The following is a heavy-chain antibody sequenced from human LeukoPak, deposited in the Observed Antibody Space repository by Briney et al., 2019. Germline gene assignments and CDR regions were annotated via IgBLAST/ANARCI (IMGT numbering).Heavy chain of an antibody. D-gene: IGHD6-13*01. CDR1: GFTFSSYW. Sequence: TGGSLRLSCAASGFTFSSYWMSWVRQAPGKGREWVANIKQDGSEKYYVDSVKGRFTISRDNAKNSLYLQMNSLRAEDTAVYYCARESDWGAAAGFWDYWGQGTLVTVSS. CDR3: ARESDWGAAAGFWDY. V-gene: IGHV3-7*01. CDR2: IKQDGSEK. J-gene: IGHJ4*02.